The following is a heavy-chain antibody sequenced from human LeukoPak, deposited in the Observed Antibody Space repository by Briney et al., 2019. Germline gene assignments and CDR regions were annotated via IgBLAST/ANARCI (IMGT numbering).Heavy chain of an antibody. CDR2: ISYDGSNK. J-gene: IGHJ4*02. V-gene: IGHV3-30*01. CDR1: GFTFSSYA. CDR3: ARGPIYY. Sequence: PGGSLRLSCAASGFTFSSYAMHWVRQAPGKGLEWVAVISYDGSNKYYADSVKGRFTISRDNSKNTLYLQMNSRRAEDTAVYYCARGPIYYWGQGTLVTVSS.